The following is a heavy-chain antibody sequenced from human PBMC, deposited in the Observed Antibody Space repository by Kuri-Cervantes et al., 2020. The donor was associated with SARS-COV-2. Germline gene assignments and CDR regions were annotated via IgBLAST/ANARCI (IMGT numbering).Heavy chain of an antibody. D-gene: IGHD2-2*02. V-gene: IGHV5-51*01. CDR3: ARQSADCSSTSCYIDY. CDR2: IYPGDSDT. CDR1: GYSFTSYW. J-gene: IGHJ4*02. Sequence: GGSLRLSCKGSGYSFTSYWIGWVRQMPGKGLEWMGIIYPGDSDTRYSPSFQGQVTISADKSISTAYLQWSSLKASDTAMYYCARQSADCSSTSCYIDYWGQGTLVTVSS.